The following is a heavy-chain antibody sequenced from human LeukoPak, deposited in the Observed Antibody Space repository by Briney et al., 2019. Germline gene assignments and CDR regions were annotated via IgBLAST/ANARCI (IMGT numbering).Heavy chain of an antibody. Sequence: GGSLRLSCAASGFTFDDYAMHWVRHAPGKGLEWVSLISGDGGSTYYADSVKGRFTISRDNAKNSVYLQMNSLRAEDTAVYYCARTAYSTSSLGFWGQGTLVTVSS. CDR3: ARTAYSTSSLGF. D-gene: IGHD6-6*01. CDR2: ISGDGGST. J-gene: IGHJ4*02. CDR1: GFTFDDYA. V-gene: IGHV3-43*02.